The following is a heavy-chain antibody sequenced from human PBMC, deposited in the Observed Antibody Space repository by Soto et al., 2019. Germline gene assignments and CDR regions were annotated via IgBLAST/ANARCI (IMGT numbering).Heavy chain of an antibody. CDR2: VYPGDSDT. Sequence: GDAVKISDQASGDTVSKYWISWVRQMPSKGLEYVGIVYPGDSDTRYSPSFQGQVTISVDTSTSTAYMQWNSLKASDSAMYYCARRLKADSGFSPYCSVFAVWGSGTTVPV. CDR1: GDTVSKYW. D-gene: IGHD2-21*02. J-gene: IGHJ6*03. CDR3: ARRLKADSGFSPYCSVFAV. V-gene: IGHV5-51*01.